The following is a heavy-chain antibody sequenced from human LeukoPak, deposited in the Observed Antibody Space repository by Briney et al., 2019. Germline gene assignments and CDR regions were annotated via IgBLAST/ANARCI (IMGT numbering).Heavy chain of an antibody. CDR2: IRSKANSYAT. CDR3: TRPYSSGYY. D-gene: IGHD6-19*01. J-gene: IGHJ4*02. Sequence: GGSLRLSCAASGFTFSGSAMHWVRQAPGKGLEWVGRIRSKANSYATAYAASVKGRFTISRDDSKNTAYLQMNSLKIEDTAVYYCTRPYSSGYYWGQGTLVSVSS. V-gene: IGHV3-73*01. CDR1: GFTFSGSA.